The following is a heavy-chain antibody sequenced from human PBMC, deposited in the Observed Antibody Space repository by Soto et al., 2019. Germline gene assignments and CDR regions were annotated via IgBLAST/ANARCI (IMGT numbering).Heavy chain of an antibody. CDR1: GGTFSNFA. D-gene: IGHD3-3*01. J-gene: IGHJ4*02. CDR2: IILPFGTA. CDR3: ASGPEYEGYFDF. Sequence: QVQLVQSGAEVKKPGSSVKVSCKASGGTFSNFAVGWVLQSPGQGTEWMGGIILPFGTANYAHKVKDRVTITTNDSLTTANMDMSSLVSAETAVDYSASGPEYEGYFDFWGKGTLVTVSS. V-gene: IGHV1-69*05.